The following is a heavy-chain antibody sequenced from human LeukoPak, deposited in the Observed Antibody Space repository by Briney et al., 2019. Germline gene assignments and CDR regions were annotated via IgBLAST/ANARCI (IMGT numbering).Heavy chain of an antibody. CDR1: GGSISSYY. D-gene: IGHD4-17*01. V-gene: IGHV4-59*01. Sequence: SETLSLTCTVSGGSISSYYWSWIRQPPGKGLEWIGYIYYSGSTNYNPSLKSRVTISVDTSKNQFSLMLSSVTAADTAVYYCARASTVTAFDIWGQGTMVTVSS. CDR3: ARASTVTAFDI. J-gene: IGHJ3*02. CDR2: IYYSGST.